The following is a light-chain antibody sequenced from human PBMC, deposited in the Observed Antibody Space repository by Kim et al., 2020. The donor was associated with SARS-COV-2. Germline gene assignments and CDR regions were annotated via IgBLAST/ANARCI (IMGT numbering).Light chain of an antibody. Sequence: VFPGERATLSCRASQSVNTDLAWYQLKPGQTPRLLIYAASTRATGIPARFSGSGSGTEFTLTIDSLQSEDFAVYYCQQYNNWPPFTFGQGTNLEI. CDR1: QSVNTD. J-gene: IGKJ2*01. CDR3: QQYNNWPPFT. CDR2: AAS. V-gene: IGKV3-15*01.